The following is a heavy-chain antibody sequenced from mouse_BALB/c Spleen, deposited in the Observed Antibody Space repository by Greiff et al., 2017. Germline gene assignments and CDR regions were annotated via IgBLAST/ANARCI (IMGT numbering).Heavy chain of an antibody. D-gene: IGHD3-1*01. CDR3: ARLGYKGAMDY. J-gene: IGHJ4*01. CDR2: ISSGGGST. Sequence: EVQGVESGGGLVKPGGSLKLSCAASGFAFSSYDMSWVRQTPEKRLEWVAYISSGGGSTYYPDTVKGRFTISRDNAKNTLYLQMSSLKSEDTAMYYCARLGYKGAMDYWGQGTSVTVSS. V-gene: IGHV5-12-1*01. CDR1: GFAFSSYD.